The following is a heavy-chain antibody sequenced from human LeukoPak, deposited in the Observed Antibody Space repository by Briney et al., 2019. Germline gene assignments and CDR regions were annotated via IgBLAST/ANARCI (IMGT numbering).Heavy chain of an antibody. CDR2: VNQDGSEQ. Sequence: GGSLRLSCAASGFTFSTYWMTWVRLAPGKGLEWVANVNQDGSEQYYVDSVKGRFTISRDNAKNSLFLQMDSLRAEDTAVYYCTTDLGDSSGPDYWGQGTLVTVSS. D-gene: IGHD3-22*01. V-gene: IGHV3-7*03. J-gene: IGHJ4*02. CDR3: TTDLGDSSGPDY. CDR1: GFTFSTYW.